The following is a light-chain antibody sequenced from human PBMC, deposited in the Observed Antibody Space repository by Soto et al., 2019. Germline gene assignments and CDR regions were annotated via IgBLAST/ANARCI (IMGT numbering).Light chain of an antibody. CDR1: QSVSSY. Sequence: EIVLTQSPATLSLSPGERATLSCRASQSVSSYLAWYQQKPGQAPRLLIYDASNRATGIPARFSGSGSGTDFTLTSSSLEPEAFAVYYCQQRSNWPTFGQGTKLEIK. V-gene: IGKV3-11*01. CDR2: DAS. J-gene: IGKJ2*01. CDR3: QQRSNWPT.